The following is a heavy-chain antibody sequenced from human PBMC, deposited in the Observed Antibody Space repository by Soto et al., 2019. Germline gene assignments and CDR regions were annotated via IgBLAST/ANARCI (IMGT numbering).Heavy chain of an antibody. CDR1: GGTFSSYT. Sequence: QVQLVQSGAEVKKPGSSVKVSCKASGGTFSSYTVSWVRQAPGQGLEWMGRIVPILGVPNYAQRFQGRVTITADKGTNTAYMELSSLRSEDTAVYYCARDRYADGSGSTIACWGQGTLVTVSS. J-gene: IGHJ4*02. V-gene: IGHV1-69*08. D-gene: IGHD3-10*01. CDR2: IVPILGVP. CDR3: ARDRYADGSGSTIAC.